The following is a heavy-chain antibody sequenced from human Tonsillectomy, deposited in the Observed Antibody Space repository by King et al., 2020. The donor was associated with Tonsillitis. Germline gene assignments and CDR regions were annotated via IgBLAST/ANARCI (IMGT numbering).Heavy chain of an antibody. CDR3: VTHVRGEAGIAY. V-gene: IGHV4-31*11. CDR1: GGSISSCGYF. CDR2: IYNSGAT. J-gene: IGHJ4*02. D-gene: IGHD6-19*01. Sequence: VQLQESGPGLVKPSETLSLTCVVSGGSISSCGYFWTWIRQHPGKGLEWIGNIYNSGATYYNPSLKSRVIISLDTSNKQFSLKLTSVTAADTAVYSCVTHVRGEAGIAYWGQGMLVTVSS.